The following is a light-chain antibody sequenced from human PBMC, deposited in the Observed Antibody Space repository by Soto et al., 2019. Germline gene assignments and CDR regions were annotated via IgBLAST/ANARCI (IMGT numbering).Light chain of an antibody. CDR1: FSNIGSNY. J-gene: IGLJ3*02. CDR3: AAWDDSLSGWV. CDR2: RTN. V-gene: IGLV1-47*01. Sequence: QSALTQPPSASGTPWQRVTISCSGSFSNIGSNYVYWYQQLPGTAPKLLIFRTNQRPSGVPDRFSGSKSGTSASLAISGLRSEDEADYHCAAWDDSLSGWVFGGGTKLTVL.